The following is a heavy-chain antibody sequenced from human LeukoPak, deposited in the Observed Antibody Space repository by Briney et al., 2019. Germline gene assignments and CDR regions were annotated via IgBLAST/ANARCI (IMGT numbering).Heavy chain of an antibody. CDR3: ARDHPMTTVEEAAFDI. CDR2: ISSSSSYI. Sequence: KPGGSLRLSCAASGFTFSSYSMNWVRQAPGKGLEWVSSISSSSSYIYYADSVKGRFTISRDNAKNSLYLQMNSLRAEDTAVYYCARDHPMTTVEEAAFDIWGQGTMVTVSS. D-gene: IGHD4-11*01. J-gene: IGHJ3*02. V-gene: IGHV3-21*01. CDR1: GFTFSSYS.